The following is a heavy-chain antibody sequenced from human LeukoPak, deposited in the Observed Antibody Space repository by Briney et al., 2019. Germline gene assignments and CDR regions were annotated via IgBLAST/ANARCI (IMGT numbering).Heavy chain of an antibody. Sequence: PSQTLSLTCTASGGSISSGGYYWSWIRQHPGKGLEWIGYIYYSGSTYYNPSLKSRVTISVDTSKNQFSLKLSSVTAADTAVYYCARANPPDYVWGSYRYLYFDYWGQGTLVTVSS. V-gene: IGHV4-31*03. CDR3: ARANPPDYVWGSYRYLYFDY. J-gene: IGHJ4*02. CDR1: GGSISSGGYY. CDR2: IYYSGST. D-gene: IGHD3-16*02.